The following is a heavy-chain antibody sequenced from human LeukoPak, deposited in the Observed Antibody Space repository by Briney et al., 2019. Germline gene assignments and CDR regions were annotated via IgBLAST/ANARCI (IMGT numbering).Heavy chain of an antibody. CDR2: IYYSGST. Sequence: PSETLSLTCTVSGGSISSSSYYWGWIRQPPGKGLEWIGSIYYSGSTYYNPSLKSRVTISVDTSKNQFSLKLSSVTAADTAVYYCARSGDFGNWFDPRGQGTLVTVSS. CDR3: ARSGDFGNWFDP. V-gene: IGHV4-39*01. D-gene: IGHD3-10*01. J-gene: IGHJ5*02. CDR1: GGSISSSSYY.